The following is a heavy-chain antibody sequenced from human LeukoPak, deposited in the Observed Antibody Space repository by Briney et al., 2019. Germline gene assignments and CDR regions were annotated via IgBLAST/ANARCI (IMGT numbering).Heavy chain of an antibody. J-gene: IGHJ6*03. CDR1: GFTFSDYF. Sequence: GGSLRLSCAASGFTFSDYFMSWIRQAPGKGLEWVSYITSSGSTIYCADSVKGRFTISRDNAKNSLYLQMNSLRAEDTAVFYCARVGSLHYYYMDVWGKGTTVTVSS. CDR2: ITSSGSTI. D-gene: IGHD2-15*01. CDR3: ARVGSLHYYYMDV. V-gene: IGHV3-11*04.